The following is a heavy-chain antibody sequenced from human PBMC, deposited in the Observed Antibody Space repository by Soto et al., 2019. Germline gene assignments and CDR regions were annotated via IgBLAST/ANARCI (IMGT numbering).Heavy chain of an antibody. Sequence: SVKVSCKASGGTFSSYAISWVRQAPGQGLEWMGGIIPIFGTANYAQKFQGRVTITADESTSTAYMELSSLRSEDTAVYYCARVFGDDPSYYYYGMDGWGQRTTVTVSS. CDR1: GGTFSSYA. CDR2: IIPIFGTA. J-gene: IGHJ6*02. V-gene: IGHV1-69*13. CDR3: ARVFGDDPSYYYYGMDG. D-gene: IGHD3-10*01.